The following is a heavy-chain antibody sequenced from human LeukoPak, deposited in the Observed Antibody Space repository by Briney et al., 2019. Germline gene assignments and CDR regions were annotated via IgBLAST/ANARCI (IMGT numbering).Heavy chain of an antibody. D-gene: IGHD1-26*01. V-gene: IGHV4-59*01. J-gene: IGHJ6*03. CDR1: GGSLSTYY. Sequence: SETLSLPCTVSGGSLSTYYWSWIRQPPGKGLEWIGYISYSGNTIFNPSLESRVPLSVKPFQNQFALNLKSLAGREQAGVFVARSKGAGSSSQHNYYYYVDVWGKGTTVTVSS. CDR2: ISYSGNT. CDR3: ARSKGAGSSSQHNYYYYVDV.